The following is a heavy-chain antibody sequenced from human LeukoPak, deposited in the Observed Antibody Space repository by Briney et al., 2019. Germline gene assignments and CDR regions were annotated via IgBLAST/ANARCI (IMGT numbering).Heavy chain of an antibody. Sequence: SETLSLTCTVSGGSISSYYWSWIRQPPGKGLEWIGYIYYSGSTNYNPSLKSRVTISVDTSKNQFSLKLSSVTAADTAVYYCARHLYYCDSGTAFDIWGQGTMVTVSS. CDR1: GGSISSYY. J-gene: IGHJ3*02. V-gene: IGHV4-59*08. CDR3: ARHLYYCDSGTAFDI. D-gene: IGHD3-22*01. CDR2: IYYSGST.